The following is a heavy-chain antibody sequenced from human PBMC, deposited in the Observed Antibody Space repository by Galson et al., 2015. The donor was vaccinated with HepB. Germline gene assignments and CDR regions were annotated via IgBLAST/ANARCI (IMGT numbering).Heavy chain of an antibody. CDR2: ISAYNGNT. J-gene: IGHJ3*02. Sequence: SVKVSCKASGYTFTSYGISWVRQAPGQGLEWMGWISAYNGNTNYAQKLQGRVTMTTDTSTSTAYMELRSLRSDDTAVYYCARAELLRYFDWSTNNDAFDIWGQGTMVTVSS. CDR3: ARAELLRYFDWSTNNDAFDI. D-gene: IGHD3-9*01. V-gene: IGHV1-18*01. CDR1: GYTFTSYG.